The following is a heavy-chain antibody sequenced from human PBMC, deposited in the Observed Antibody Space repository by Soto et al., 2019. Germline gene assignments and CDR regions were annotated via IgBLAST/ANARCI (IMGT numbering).Heavy chain of an antibody. Sequence: EVQLVESGGGLVQPGGSLSLSCAASGFTFSSYWMHWVRQAPGEGLVWVAHINTDGSSTTYADSVKGRFTVSRDNAKNTLFLQMNRLRAEDTAIYYCARGWFHSPGHWGQGTLVTVS. V-gene: IGHV3-74*01. CDR3: ARGWFHSPGH. CDR1: GFTFSSYW. CDR2: INTDGSST. J-gene: IGHJ4*02. D-gene: IGHD2-15*01.